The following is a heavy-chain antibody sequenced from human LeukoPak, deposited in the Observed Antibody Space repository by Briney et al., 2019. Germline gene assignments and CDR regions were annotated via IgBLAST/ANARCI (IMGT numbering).Heavy chain of an antibody. D-gene: IGHD6-6*01. CDR3: ARAEFIAALDY. CDR2: IYYSGST. V-gene: IGHV4-30-4*01. CDR1: GGSISSGDYY. J-gene: IGHJ4*02. Sequence: SETLSLTCTVSGGSISSGDYYWSWIRQPPGKGLEWIGYIYYSGSTYYNSSLKSRVTISVDTSKNQFSLKLSSVTAADTAVYYCARAEFIAALDYWGQGTLVTVSS.